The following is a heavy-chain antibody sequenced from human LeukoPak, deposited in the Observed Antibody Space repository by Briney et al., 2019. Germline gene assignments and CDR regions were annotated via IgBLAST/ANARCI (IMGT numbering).Heavy chain of an antibody. J-gene: IGHJ4*02. CDR1: GGSFSGYY. CDR2: INHSGST. Sequence: KPSETLSLTCAVYGGSFSGYYWSWIRQPPGKGLEWIGEINHSGSTNYNPSLKSRVTISVDTSKNQFSLKLSSVTAADTAVYYCAESPLEYFDYWGQGTLVTVSS. V-gene: IGHV4-34*01. D-gene: IGHD1-1*01. CDR3: AESPLEYFDY.